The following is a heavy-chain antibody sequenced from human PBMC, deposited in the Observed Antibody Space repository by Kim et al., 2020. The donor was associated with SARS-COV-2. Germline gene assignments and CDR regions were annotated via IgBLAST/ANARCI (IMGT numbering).Heavy chain of an antibody. CDR3: ASADSSSWYWFDP. V-gene: IGHV4-59*13. D-gene: IGHD6-13*01. CDR2: IYYSGST. Sequence: SETLSLTCTVSGGSISSYYWSWIRQPPGKGLEWIGYIYYSGSTNYNPSLKSRVTISVDTSKNQFSLKLSSVTAADTAVYYCASADSSSWYWFDPWGQGTLVTVSS. J-gene: IGHJ5*02. CDR1: GGSISSYY.